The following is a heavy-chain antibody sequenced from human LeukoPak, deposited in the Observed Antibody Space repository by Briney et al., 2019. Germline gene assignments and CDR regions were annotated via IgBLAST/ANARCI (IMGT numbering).Heavy chain of an antibody. Sequence: SQTLSLTCAISGDSVSSNSAAWNWIRQSPSRGLEWLGRTYYRSKWYNDYAVSVKSRITINPDTSKNQFSLNLTSVTAADTAVYSCAREGGDPRWLDPWGQGTLVTVSS. CDR1: GDSVSSNSAA. J-gene: IGHJ5*02. CDR3: AREGGDPRWLDP. V-gene: IGHV6-1*01. CDR2: TYYRSKWYN. D-gene: IGHD6-25*01.